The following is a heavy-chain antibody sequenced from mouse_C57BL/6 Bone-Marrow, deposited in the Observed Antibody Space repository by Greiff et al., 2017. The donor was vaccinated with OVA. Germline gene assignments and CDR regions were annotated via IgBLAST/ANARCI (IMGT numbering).Heavy chain of an antibody. CDR2: IWSGGST. V-gene: IGHV2-2*01. J-gene: IGHJ4*01. Sequence: VQGVESGPGLVQPSQSLSITCTVSGFSLTSYGVHWVRQSPGKGLEWLGVIWSGGSTDYNAAFISRLSISKDNSKSQVFFKMNSLQADDTAIYYCARNGVLRSYYAMDYWGQGTSVTVSS. CDR1: GFSLTSYG. CDR3: ARNGVLRSYYAMDY. D-gene: IGHD1-1*01.